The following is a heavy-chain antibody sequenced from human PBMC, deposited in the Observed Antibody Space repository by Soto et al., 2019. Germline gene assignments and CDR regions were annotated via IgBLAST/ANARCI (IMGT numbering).Heavy chain of an antibody. V-gene: IGHV2-5*01. CDR1: GFSLSISGEG. CDR2: IYWSDEK. CDR3: ARLVYRAGGRIFDS. J-gene: IGHJ4*02. Sequence: SGPTLVNPTQTLTLTCTFSGFSLSISGEGVGWIRQPPGKALEWLALIYWSDEKHYSPSLKNRLTITKDTSKNQVVLTMTNMDPVDTATYYCARLVYRAGGRIFDSWGQGSPVTV. D-gene: IGHD3-16*01.